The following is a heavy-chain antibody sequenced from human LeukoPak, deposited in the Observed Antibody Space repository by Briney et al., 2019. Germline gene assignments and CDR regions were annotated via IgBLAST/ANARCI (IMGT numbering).Heavy chain of an antibody. CDR2: IYHSGST. V-gene: IGHV4-38-2*01. CDR3: ARSLRKYCSSTSCPRGYNWFDP. D-gene: IGHD2-2*01. CDR1: GYSISSGYY. Sequence: SETLSLTCAVSGYSISSGYYWGWIRQPPGKGLEWIGSIYHSGSTYYNPSLKSRVTISVDTSKNQFSLKLSSVTAADTAVYYCARSLRKYCSSTSCPRGYNWFDPWGQGTLVTVSS. J-gene: IGHJ5*02.